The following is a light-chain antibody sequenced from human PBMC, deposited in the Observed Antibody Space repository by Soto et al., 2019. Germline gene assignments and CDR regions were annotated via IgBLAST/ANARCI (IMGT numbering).Light chain of an antibody. J-gene: IGKJ2*01. CDR2: KAS. V-gene: IGKV1-5*03. CDR3: QQYHTYAYT. CDR1: QSLSGW. Sequence: DITMTQSPSSLVASVGDRVTITCRASQSLSGWLAWYQKKPGQAPKLLIYKASTLENGVPSRFSGSGSGAEFTLTISSLQPGDSAIYFCQQYHTYAYTFGQGTKLEI.